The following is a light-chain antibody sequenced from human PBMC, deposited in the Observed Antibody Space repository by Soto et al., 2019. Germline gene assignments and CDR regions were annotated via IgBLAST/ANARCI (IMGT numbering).Light chain of an antibody. CDR1: QSVSIY. J-gene: IGKJ5*01. V-gene: IGKV3-11*01. CDR2: DAS. CDR3: QQRSNWPIT. Sequence: EIVLTQSPATLSLSPGERATLSCRASQSVSIYLAWYQQKPGQAPRLLIYDASNRATGIPDRFSGSGSGKDFTLTISSLEPEDSAVYYCQQRSNWPITFGQGTRLEIK.